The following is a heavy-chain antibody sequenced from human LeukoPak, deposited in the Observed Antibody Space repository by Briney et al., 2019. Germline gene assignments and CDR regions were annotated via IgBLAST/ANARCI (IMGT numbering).Heavy chain of an antibody. V-gene: IGHV3-7*03. D-gene: IGHD3-22*01. J-gene: IGHJ4*02. CDR2: IKQDGSEK. Sequence: GSLRLSCAASGFTFSSYWTSWVRQAPGKGLEWVANIKQDGSEKYYVDSVKGRFTISRDNSKNTLYLQMNSLRAEDTAVYYCAKVGSSGYYDYWGQGTLVTVSS. CDR1: GFTFSSYW. CDR3: AKVGSSGYYDY.